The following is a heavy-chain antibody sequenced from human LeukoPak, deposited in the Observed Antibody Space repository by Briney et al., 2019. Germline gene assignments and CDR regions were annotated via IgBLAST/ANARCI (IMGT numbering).Heavy chain of an antibody. J-gene: IGHJ4*02. Sequence: PGGSLRLSCAASGFTFSSSWMHWVRQAPGEGLEWVSHINSDGSNIKYADSVKGRFTISRDNAKNTLSLQMNSLRAEDTAVYYCARGSPLGGNWGQGTLVTVSS. CDR2: INSDGSNI. CDR1: GFTFSSSW. CDR3: ARGSPLGGN. V-gene: IGHV3-74*03.